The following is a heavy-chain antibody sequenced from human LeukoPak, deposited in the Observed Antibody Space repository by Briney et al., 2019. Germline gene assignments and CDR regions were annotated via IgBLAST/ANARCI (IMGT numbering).Heavy chain of an antibody. V-gene: IGHV1-69*05. CDR2: IIPIFGTA. D-gene: IGHD7-27*01. J-gene: IGHJ4*02. CDR1: GGTFSSYA. Sequence: ASVKVSCKASGGTFSSYAISWVRQAPGQGLEWMGGIIPIFGTANYAQKFQGRVTITTDESTSTAYMELSSLRSEDTAVYYCASGRMGMPAVYWGQGTLVTVSS. CDR3: ASGRMGMPAVY.